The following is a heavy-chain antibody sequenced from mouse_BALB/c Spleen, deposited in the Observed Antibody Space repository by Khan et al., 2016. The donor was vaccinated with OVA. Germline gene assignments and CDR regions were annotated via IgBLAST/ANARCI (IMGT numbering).Heavy chain of an antibody. J-gene: IGHJ3*01. D-gene: IGHD2-1*01. CDR3: ARRGWYGIFTY. V-gene: IGHV1-7*01. CDR1: GYTFTTYW. Sequence: VQLQQSGAELAKPGASVKMSCTASGYTFTTYWMHWIKQRPGQGLEWIGSINPSTGYTAYNKNFKDKATLTADESSSTAYMHLNSLTSEDSAVYYGARRGWYGIFTYGGQGTLVTVSA. CDR2: INPSTGYT.